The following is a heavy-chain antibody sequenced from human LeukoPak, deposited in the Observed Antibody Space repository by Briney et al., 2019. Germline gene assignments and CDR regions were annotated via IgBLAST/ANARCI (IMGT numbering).Heavy chain of an antibody. CDR3: ARGTRAEMGIDS. V-gene: IGHV4-4*07. CDR1: GGSISSYY. J-gene: IGHJ4*02. Sequence: SETLSLTCTVSGGSISSYYWSWIRQPAGKGLEWIGRIYSSGSTNFNPSLKSRVTMSVDTSKNQFSLKLSSVTAADTAVYYCARGTRAEMGIDSWGQGTLVTVSS. D-gene: IGHD5-24*01. CDR2: IYSSGST.